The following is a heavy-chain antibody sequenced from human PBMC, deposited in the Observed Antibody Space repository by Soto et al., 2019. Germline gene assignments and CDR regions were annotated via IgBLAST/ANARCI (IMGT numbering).Heavy chain of an antibody. Sequence: PSETLSLTCAVYGGSFSGDYWSWIRRPPGKGLEWIGEINHSGSSNYNPSLKSRVTISVDTSKNQFSLKLSSVTAADTAVYYCATEMATPTAIWGQGTMVTVSS. CDR3: ATEMATPTAI. CDR1: GGSFSGDY. D-gene: IGHD5-12*01. V-gene: IGHV4-34*01. J-gene: IGHJ3*02. CDR2: INHSGSS.